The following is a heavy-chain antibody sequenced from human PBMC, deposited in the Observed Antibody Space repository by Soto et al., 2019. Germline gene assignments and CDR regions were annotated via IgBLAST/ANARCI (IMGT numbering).Heavy chain of an antibody. Sequence: QVQLQESGPGLVKPSQTLSLTCTVSGGSIISGGYYWSWIRQHPGKGLEWIGYIYYSGGTYYNPSLKSRVTISVDTSKNQFSLKLSSVTVADTAVYYCARDTTVTPTYYYYGMDVWGQGTTVTVSS. V-gene: IGHV4-31*03. D-gene: IGHD4-17*01. J-gene: IGHJ6*02. CDR3: ARDTTVTPTYYYYGMDV. CDR2: IYYSGGT. CDR1: GGSIISGGYY.